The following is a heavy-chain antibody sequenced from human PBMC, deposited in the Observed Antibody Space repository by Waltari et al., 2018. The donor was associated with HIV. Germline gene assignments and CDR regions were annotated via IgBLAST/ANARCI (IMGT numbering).Heavy chain of an antibody. Sequence: QVQLVQSGAEVKKPGASVKVSCKASGYTFTSYGISWVRQAPGQGLEWMGWISGYNGNTNYAQKLQGRVTMTTDTSTSTAYMELRSLRSDDTAVYYCARVPNKFTYYYDNTGHDAFDMWGQGTMVTVSS. CDR1: GYTFTSYG. D-gene: IGHD3-22*01. J-gene: IGHJ3*02. CDR3: ARVPNKFTYYYDNTGHDAFDM. CDR2: ISGYNGNT. V-gene: IGHV1-18*01.